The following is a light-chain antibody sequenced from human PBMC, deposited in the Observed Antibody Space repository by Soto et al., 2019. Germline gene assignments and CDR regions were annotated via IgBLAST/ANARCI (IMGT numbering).Light chain of an antibody. CDR1: SSDVGSYNL. CDR2: EVS. J-gene: IGLJ1*01. CDR3: CSYAGSTV. Sequence: QPASVSGSPGQSITISCTGTSSDVGSYNLVSWYQQHPGKAPKLMIYEVSKRPSGVSNRFSGSKSGNTASLTISGLQAEDEADYYCCSYAGSTVFGTGTKLTVL. V-gene: IGLV2-23*02.